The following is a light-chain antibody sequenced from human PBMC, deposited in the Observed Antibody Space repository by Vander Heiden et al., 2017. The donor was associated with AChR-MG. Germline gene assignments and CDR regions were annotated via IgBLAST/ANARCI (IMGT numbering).Light chain of an antibody. CDR1: QSVLHSSNNKNY. CDR3: QQHYDTPYT. CDR2: WAS. J-gene: IGKJ2*01. Sequence: DIVMTQSPDSLAVSLGEGATINCNSSQSVLHSSNNKNYLAWYQQKPGQPPKLLIYWASTRESGVPDRFSGSGSGTDFTLTISSLQAEDVAVYFCQQHYDTPYTFGQGTTLEIK. V-gene: IGKV4-1*01.